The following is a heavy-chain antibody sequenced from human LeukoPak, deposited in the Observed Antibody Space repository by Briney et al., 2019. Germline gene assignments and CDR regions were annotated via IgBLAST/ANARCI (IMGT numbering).Heavy chain of an antibody. V-gene: IGHV4-39*01. Sequence: SETLSLTCTVSGGSISSSSYYWGWIRQSPGKGLEWIGSIHYSGSTYYNPSLKSRVTISVDTSKNQFSLKLSSVTAADTAVYYCARNSDRIAADDHWFDPWGQGTLVTVSS. CDR1: GGSISSSSYY. CDR3: ARNSDRIAADDHWFDP. J-gene: IGHJ5*02. CDR2: IHYSGST. D-gene: IGHD6-13*01.